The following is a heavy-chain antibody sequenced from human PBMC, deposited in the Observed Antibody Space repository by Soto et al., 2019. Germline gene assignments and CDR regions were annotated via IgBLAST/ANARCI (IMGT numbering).Heavy chain of an antibody. CDR2: IIPMFGTA. CDR1: GSAFKSYD. CDR3: ASGIQLWLRRINNGYSG. J-gene: IGHJ4*02. Sequence: SVKVSCKASGSAFKSYDVHWVRQAPGQGLEWIGGIIPMFGTANYAQRFQDRVTITADESTNTVYMELSSLRSEDTAVYFCASGIQLWLRRINNGYSGWGQGTLVTVSS. V-gene: IGHV1-69*13. D-gene: IGHD5-18*01.